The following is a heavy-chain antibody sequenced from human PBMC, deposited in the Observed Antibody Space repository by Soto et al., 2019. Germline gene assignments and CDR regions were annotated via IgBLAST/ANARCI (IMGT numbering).Heavy chain of an antibody. CDR1: GGSFSCYY. CDR2: INHSGST. V-gene: IGHV4-34*01. J-gene: IGHJ5*02. D-gene: IGHD3-10*01. CDR3: ARHGSGSYYNNWFDP. Sequence: SETLSLTCAVYGGSFSCYYWSWIRQPPGKGLEWIGKINHSGSTYYNPSLKSRVTISVDTSKNQFSLKLSSVTAADTAVYYCARHGSGSYYNNWFDPWGPGTLVTVSS.